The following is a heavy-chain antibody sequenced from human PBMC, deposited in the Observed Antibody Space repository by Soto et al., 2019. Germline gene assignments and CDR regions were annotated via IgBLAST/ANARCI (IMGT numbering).Heavy chain of an antibody. CDR3: AKSGYSPGWFDP. CDR1: GFTFSSYA. CDR2: ISGSGGST. D-gene: IGHD2-15*01. Sequence: GGSLRLSCAASGFTFSSYAMSWVRQAPGKGLEWVSAISGSGGSTYYADSVKGRFTVSRDNSKNTLYLQMNSLRAEDTAVYYCAKSGYSPGWFDPWGQGTLVTVSS. J-gene: IGHJ5*02. V-gene: IGHV3-23*01.